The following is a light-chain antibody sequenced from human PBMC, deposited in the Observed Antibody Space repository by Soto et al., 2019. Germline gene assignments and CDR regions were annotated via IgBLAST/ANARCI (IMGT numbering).Light chain of an antibody. Sequence: QSVLTQPPSASGTPGQRVTISCSGGSSNIGTNAVNWYQQLPGTAPKLLIYNNNQRPSGVRDRFSGSKSGTSASLAISGLQSEDEADYYCAAWDDSLNGYVFGTGTKLTVL. J-gene: IGLJ1*01. CDR3: AAWDDSLNGYV. V-gene: IGLV1-44*01. CDR1: SSNIGTNA. CDR2: NNN.